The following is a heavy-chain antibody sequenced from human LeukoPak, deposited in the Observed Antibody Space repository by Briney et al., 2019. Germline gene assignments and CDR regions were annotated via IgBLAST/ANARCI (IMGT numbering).Heavy chain of an antibody. J-gene: IGHJ4*02. CDR1: GFTFGDYA. D-gene: IGHD3-3*01. CDR2: IRSKAYGGTT. CDR3: TRVAREHDFWSGYYPNDY. Sequence: GGSLRLSCTASGFTFGDYAMSWVRQAPGKGLEWVGFIRSKAYGGTTEYAASVKGRFTISRDDSKSIAYLQMNSLKTEDTAVYYCTRVAREHDFWSGYYPNDYWGQGTLVTVSS. V-gene: IGHV3-49*04.